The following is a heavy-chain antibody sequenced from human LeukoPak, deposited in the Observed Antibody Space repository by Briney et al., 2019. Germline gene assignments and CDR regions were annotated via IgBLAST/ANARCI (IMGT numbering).Heavy chain of an antibody. V-gene: IGHV4-39*01. D-gene: IGHD3-10*01. CDR2: IYYSGST. CDR3: ARLGRYLWFGEFH. J-gene: IGHJ4*02. Sequence: PGGSLRLSCAASGFTFSSYAMSWVRQPPGKGLEWIGSIYYSGSTYYNPSLKSRVTISVDTSKNQFSLKLSSVTAADTAVYYCARLGRYLWFGEFHWGQGTLVTVSS. CDR1: GFTFSSYA.